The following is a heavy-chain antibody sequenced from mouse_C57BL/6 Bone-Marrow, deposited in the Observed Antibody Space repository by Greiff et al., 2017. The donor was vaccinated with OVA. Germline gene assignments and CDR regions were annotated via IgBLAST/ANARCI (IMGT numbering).Heavy chain of an antibody. D-gene: IGHD4-1*01. CDR3: ARWNWGDY. CDR2: IDPSDSYT. Sequence: QVQLQQPGAELVRPGTSVKLSCKASGYTFTSYWMQWVKQRPGHGLEWIGVIDPSDSYTNYNQKFKGKATLTVDTSSSTAYMQLSSLTSEDSAVYYCARWNWGDYWGQGTTLTVSS. V-gene: IGHV1-59*01. J-gene: IGHJ2*01. CDR1: GYTFTSYW.